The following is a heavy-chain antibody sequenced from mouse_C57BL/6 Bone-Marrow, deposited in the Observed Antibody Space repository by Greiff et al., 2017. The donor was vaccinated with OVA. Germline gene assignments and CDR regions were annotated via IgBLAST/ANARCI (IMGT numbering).Heavy chain of an antibody. CDR2: IRLKSDNYAT. Sequence: EVKVVESGGGLVKPGGSLKLSCVASGFTFSNYWMNWVRQSPEKGLEWVAQIRLKSDNYATHYAESVKGRFTISRDDSKSSVYLQMNNLRAEDTGIYYCTLNFLIYYPHWYFDVWGTGTTVTVSS. D-gene: IGHD1-1*01. CDR1: GFTFSNYW. CDR3: TLNFLIYYPHWYFDV. V-gene: IGHV6-3*01. J-gene: IGHJ1*03.